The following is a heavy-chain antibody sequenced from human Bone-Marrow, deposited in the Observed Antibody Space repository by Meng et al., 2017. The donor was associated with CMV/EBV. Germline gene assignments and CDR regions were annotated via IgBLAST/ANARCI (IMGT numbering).Heavy chain of an antibody. D-gene: IGHD5-24*01. V-gene: IGHV3-11*01. J-gene: IGHJ4*02. Sequence: LSLTCAASGFAFSDYYMNWIRQAPGKGLEWVSYISSSGSTRYYADSVKGRFTISRDNAKNSLYLQMNSLRAEDTAIYYCGSLRTREWGQGTLVTVSS. CDR2: ISSSGSTR. CDR1: GFAFSDYY. CDR3: GSLRTRE.